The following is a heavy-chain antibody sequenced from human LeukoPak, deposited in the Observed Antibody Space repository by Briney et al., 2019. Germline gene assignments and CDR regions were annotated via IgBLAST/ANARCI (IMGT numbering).Heavy chain of an antibody. Sequence: SETLSLTCAVYGGSFSGYYWSWIRQPPGKGLEWIGEINHSGSTNYNPSLKSRVTISVDTSKNQFSLKLSSVTAADTAVYYCARAENGWYYFDYWGQGTLVTVSS. CDR1: GGSFSGYY. V-gene: IGHV4-34*01. CDR3: ARAENGWYYFDY. J-gene: IGHJ4*02. CDR2: INHSGST. D-gene: IGHD6-19*01.